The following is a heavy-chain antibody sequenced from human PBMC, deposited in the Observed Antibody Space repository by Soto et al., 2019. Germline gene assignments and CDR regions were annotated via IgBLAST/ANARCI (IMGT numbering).Heavy chain of an antibody. J-gene: IGHJ6*02. CDR1: EFTFDKYY. CDR3: ARGNWNYYYGFDV. V-gene: IGHV3-7*01. D-gene: IGHD1-20*01. CDR2: IKPDGSEQ. Sequence: PGGSLRLSCAASEFTFDKYYMTWVRQAPWKGPELVANIKPDGSEQYYVDSVKGRFTISRDNANNSLYLQMNSLRAEDTAVYFCARGNWNYYYGFDVWGQGTTVTVSS.